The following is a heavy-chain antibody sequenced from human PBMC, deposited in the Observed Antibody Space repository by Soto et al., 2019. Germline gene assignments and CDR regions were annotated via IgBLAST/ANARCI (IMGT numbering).Heavy chain of an antibody. CDR2: ITDTGGDT. J-gene: IGHJ4*02. CDR1: GVTVGSRA. CDR3: ARGSTDSYPGSRIFDF. V-gene: IGHV3-23*01. D-gene: IGHD3-10*01. Sequence: PGGSLRLCCVASGVTVGSRAVSWVRQAPGEGLEWVSTITDTGGDTKYSDSVRGRFTMSRDNSKKTLYLQMNNLRVEDSALYYCARGSTDSYPGSRIFDFWGRGTLVTVSS.